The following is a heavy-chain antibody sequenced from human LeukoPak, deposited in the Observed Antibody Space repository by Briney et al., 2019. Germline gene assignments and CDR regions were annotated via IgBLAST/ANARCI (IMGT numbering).Heavy chain of an antibody. CDR2: IIPIFGTA. CDR1: GGTSSSYA. J-gene: IGHJ4*02. Sequence: SVKVSCKASGGTSSSYAISWVRQAPGQGPEWMGGIIPIFGTANYAQKFQGRVTITADESTSTAYMELSSLRSEDTAVYYCARDRSRGYGYPRTFGYWGQGTLVTVSS. CDR3: ARDRSRGYGYPRTFGY. V-gene: IGHV1-69*01. D-gene: IGHD5-18*01.